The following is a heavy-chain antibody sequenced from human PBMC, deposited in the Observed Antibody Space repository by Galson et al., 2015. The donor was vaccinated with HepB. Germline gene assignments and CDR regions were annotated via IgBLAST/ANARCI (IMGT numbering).Heavy chain of an antibody. CDR2: IHHSGTT. D-gene: IGHD2-8*01. Sequence: ETLSLTCTVSGVSISSSLYYWVWVRQLPGKGLEWIGEIHHSGTTNYNPSLKSRVTMSVDKSKNQFSLEVTSVTAADTAVYYCARQYCTKGSCDQLDYWGQGTLVTISS. V-gene: IGHV4-61*05. CDR1: GVSISSSLYY. J-gene: IGHJ4*02. CDR3: ARQYCTKGSCDQLDY.